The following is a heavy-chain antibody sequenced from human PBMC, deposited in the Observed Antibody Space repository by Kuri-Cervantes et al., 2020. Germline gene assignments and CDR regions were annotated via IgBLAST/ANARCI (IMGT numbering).Heavy chain of an antibody. V-gene: IGHV4-39*02. J-gene: IGHJ5*02. CDR3: ARGVAARLRQLLP. CDR1: GGSMTSSAYY. D-gene: IGHD6-6*01. CDR2: IFHSGRT. Sequence: GSLRLSCTVSGGSMTSSAYYWGWIRQSPGKGLEWIGSIFHSGRTYFNPSLASRITMSLDTAERQLYLNLRSVTAADTAVYYCARGVAARLRQLLPWGQGTLVTVSS.